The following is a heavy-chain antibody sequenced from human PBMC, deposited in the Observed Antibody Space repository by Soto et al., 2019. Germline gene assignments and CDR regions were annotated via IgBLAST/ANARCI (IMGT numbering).Heavy chain of an antibody. D-gene: IGHD4-17*01. J-gene: IGHJ3*01. CDR1: GFSFRSYG. CDR2: IWDDGRTT. Sequence: QVQLVESGGGVVQPGGSLTLSCVASGFSFRSYGMHWVRQAPGKGLEWLAVIWDDGRTTFYADSVKGRFTISRDNPRNTVSLQMYSLSVEDTAMFYCARNYGEYEVFDVWGQGTVVSVSS. V-gene: IGHV3-33*01. CDR3: ARNYGEYEVFDV.